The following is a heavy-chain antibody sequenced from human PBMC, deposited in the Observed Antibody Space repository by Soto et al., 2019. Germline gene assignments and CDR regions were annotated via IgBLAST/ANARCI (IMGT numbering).Heavy chain of an antibody. Sequence: PSETLSLTCAVYGRSFSGYYWSWIRQPPGKGLEWIGEINHSGSTNYNPSLKSRVTISVDTSKNQFSLKLSSVTAADTAVYYCARYSGSYSFDYWGQGTLVTVSS. J-gene: IGHJ4*02. V-gene: IGHV4-34*01. D-gene: IGHD1-26*01. CDR2: INHSGST. CDR3: ARYSGSYSFDY. CDR1: GRSFSGYY.